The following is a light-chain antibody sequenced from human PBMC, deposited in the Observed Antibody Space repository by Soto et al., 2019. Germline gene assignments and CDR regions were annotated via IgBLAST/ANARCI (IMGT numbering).Light chain of an antibody. CDR2: AAS. CDR1: QSISSY. J-gene: IGKJ2*01. V-gene: IGKV1-39*01. CDR3: QQSYSTPYT. Sequence: DIQMTQSPSSLSASVGVRVTITCRASQSISSYLNWYQQKPGKAPKLLIYAASNLQSGVPSSFSGSGFGTDFTLTISSLQPEDVATYYCQQSYSTPYTFGQGTKLEIK.